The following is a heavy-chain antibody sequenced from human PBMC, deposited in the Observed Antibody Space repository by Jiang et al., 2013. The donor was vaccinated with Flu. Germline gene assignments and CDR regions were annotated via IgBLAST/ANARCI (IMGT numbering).Heavy chain of an antibody. Sequence: LLKPSETLSLTCTVSGASISSSYWSWLRQPVGKGLEWIGRIYTSGSTNYNPSLNSRVAVSLDRSRNQLSLKLRSVTAADSAVYYCARDLIAAPVTPHFDPWGQGILVIVSS. CDR1: GASISSSY. J-gene: IGHJ5*02. V-gene: IGHV4-4*07. D-gene: IGHD6-13*01. CDR2: IYTSGST. CDR3: ARDLIAAPVTPHFDP.